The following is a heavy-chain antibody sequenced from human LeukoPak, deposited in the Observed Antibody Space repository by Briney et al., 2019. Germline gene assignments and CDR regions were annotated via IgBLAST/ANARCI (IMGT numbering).Heavy chain of an antibody. D-gene: IGHD1-26*01. V-gene: IGHV3-7*01. Sequence: GGSLRLSCAASGFTFSNAWMSWVRQAPGKGLEWVANMKQDGSEIYYVGSVRGRFTISRDNAKNSLYLQMNSLRAEGTAVYYCARRGSYSLFDYWGPGTLVTVSS. CDR3: ARRGSYSLFDY. CDR1: GFTFSNAW. CDR2: MKQDGSEI. J-gene: IGHJ4*02.